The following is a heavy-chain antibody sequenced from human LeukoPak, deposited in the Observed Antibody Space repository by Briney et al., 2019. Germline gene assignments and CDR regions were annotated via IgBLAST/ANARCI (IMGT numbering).Heavy chain of an antibody. CDR3: ARDTVTTFRFRDYQHYGMDV. CDR1: GFTVSSNY. Sequence: SGGSLRLSCAASGFTVSSNYMSWVRQAPGKGLEWVSVIYSGGSTYYADSVKGRFTISRDNSKNTLYLQMNSLRAEDTAVYHCARDTVTTFRFRDYQHYGMDVWGQGTTVTVSS. V-gene: IGHV3-53*01. CDR2: IYSGGST. J-gene: IGHJ6*02. D-gene: IGHD4-17*01.